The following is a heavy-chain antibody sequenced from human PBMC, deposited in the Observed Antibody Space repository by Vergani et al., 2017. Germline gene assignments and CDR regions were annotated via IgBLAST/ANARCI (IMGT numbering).Heavy chain of an antibody. J-gene: IGHJ4*02. CDR2: IQFDGSNQ. D-gene: IGHD3-16*01. Sequence: QVQLVESGGGVVQRGGSLRLSCATSGFTLSNYDMQWIRQGPGKGLEFVAFIQFDGSNQYYADSVKGRFTLSRDFSKNTLYLQMNSLRTDDTATYYCAKHFRGWGIVYGGQGTQVIVSS. CDR1: GFTLSNYD. CDR3: AKHFRGWGIVY. V-gene: IGHV3-30*02.